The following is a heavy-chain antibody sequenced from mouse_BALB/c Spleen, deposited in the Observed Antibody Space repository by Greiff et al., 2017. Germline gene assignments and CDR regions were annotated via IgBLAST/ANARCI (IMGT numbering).Heavy chain of an antibody. J-gene: IGHJ4*01. CDR1: GFSLTSYG. V-gene: IGHV2-2*02. CDR2: IWSGGST. CDR3: ARNGGWAYAMDY. D-gene: IGHD1-1*02. Sequence: VKLMESGPGLVQPSQSLSITCTVSGFSLTSYGVHWVRQSPGKGLEWLGVIWSGGSTDYNAAFISRLSISKDNSKSQVFFKMNSLQANDTAIYYCARNGGWAYAMDYWGQGTSVTVSS.